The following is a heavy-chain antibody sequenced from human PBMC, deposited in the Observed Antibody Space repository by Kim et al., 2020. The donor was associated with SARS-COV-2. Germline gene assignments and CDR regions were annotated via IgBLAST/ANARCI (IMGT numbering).Heavy chain of an antibody. J-gene: IGHJ5*02. CDR1: GFTFGDYA. Sequence: GGSLRLSCAASGFTFGDYAMHWVRQAPGKGLEWVSGISWNSGSIGYADSVKGRFTISRDNAKNSLYLQMNSLRAEDTALYYCAKAGGYSYGLGWFDPWGQGTLVTVSS. CDR2: ISWNSGSI. CDR3: AKAGGYSYGLGWFDP. V-gene: IGHV3-9*01. D-gene: IGHD5-18*01.